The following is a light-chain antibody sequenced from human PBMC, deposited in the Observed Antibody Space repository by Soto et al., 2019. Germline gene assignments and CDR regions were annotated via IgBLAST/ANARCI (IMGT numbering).Light chain of an antibody. V-gene: IGLV2-14*01. CDR1: SSDVGGYNY. J-gene: IGLJ2*01. CDR3: SSYTSSSTLLVV. Sequence: QSALTQPASVSGSPGQSITISCTGTSSDVGGYNYVSWYQQHPGKAPKLMIYEVNNRPSGVSDRFSGSKSGNTASLTISGLQAEDEADYYCSSYTSSSTLLVVFGGGTKLTVL. CDR2: EVN.